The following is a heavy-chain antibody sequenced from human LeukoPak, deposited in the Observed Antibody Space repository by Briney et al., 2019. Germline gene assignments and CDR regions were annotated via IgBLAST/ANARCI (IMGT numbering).Heavy chain of an antibody. CDR1: GGSISSGGYS. V-gene: IGHV4-30-2*01. Sequence: PSETLSLTCAVSGGSISSGGYSWSWIRQPPGKGLEWIGYIYHSGSTYYNPSLKSRVTISVDRSKNQFSLKLSSVTAADTAVFYSARLVRGWKLLSPPNCFDYWGQGTLVTVSS. J-gene: IGHJ4*02. CDR3: ARLVRGWKLLSPPNCFDY. CDR2: IYHSGST. D-gene: IGHD3-10*01.